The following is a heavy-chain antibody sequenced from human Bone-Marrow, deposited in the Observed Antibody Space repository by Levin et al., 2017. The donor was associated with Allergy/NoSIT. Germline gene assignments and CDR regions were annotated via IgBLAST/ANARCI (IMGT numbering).Heavy chain of an antibody. CDR1: GFTVSSNY. CDR2: IYSGGST. J-gene: IGHJ1*01. V-gene: IGHV3-53*01. D-gene: IGHD3-10*01. Sequence: GGSLRLSCAASGFTVSSNYMSWVRQAPGKGPEWVSVIYSGGSTYYADSVKGRFTISRDNSKNTMYPQMNSLRDEDTAVYYCARGWFGELLSHWGQGTLVTVSS. CDR3: ARGWFGELLSH.